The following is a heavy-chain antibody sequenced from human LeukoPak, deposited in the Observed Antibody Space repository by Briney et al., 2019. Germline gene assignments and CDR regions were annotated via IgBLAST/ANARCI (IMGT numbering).Heavy chain of an antibody. CDR1: GYSFTGYY. V-gene: IGHV1-2*02. CDR3: ARERYQLLSGQHYYFYYGMDV. J-gene: IGHJ6*02. D-gene: IGHD2-2*01. CDR2: INHNCGGT. Sequence: ASVTDSCMSTGYSFTGYYLHWVRPAPGEGLAWMGWINHNCGGTNHAQKFQGRLTMTRDTSITTAYKEQSRLRSDDTAVYYCARERYQLLSGQHYYFYYGMDVWGQGTTVTVSS.